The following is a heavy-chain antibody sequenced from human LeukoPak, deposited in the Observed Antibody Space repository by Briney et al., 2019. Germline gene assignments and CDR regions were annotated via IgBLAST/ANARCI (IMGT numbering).Heavy chain of an antibody. CDR3: ARDVAVAGPPRGYFDY. Sequence: TGGSLRLSCAASGFTFSDYYMSWIRQAPGKGLEWVSYISSSGSTIYYADSVKGRFTISRDNAKNSLYLQMNSLRAEDTAVYYCARDVAVAGPPRGYFDYWGQGTLVTVSS. CDR1: GFTFSDYY. J-gene: IGHJ4*02. V-gene: IGHV3-11*01. CDR2: ISSSGSTI. D-gene: IGHD6-19*01.